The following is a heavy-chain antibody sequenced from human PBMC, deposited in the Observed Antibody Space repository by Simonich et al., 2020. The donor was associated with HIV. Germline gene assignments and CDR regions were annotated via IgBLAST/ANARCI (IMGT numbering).Heavy chain of an antibody. CDR1: GGSFSDFY. CDR2: INHGGST. V-gene: IGHV4-34*01. J-gene: IGHJ2*01. CDR3: ARYTPAYSRGHWYFDL. Sequence: QVQLQQWGAGLLKPSETLSLTCIVYGGSFSDFYWSWIRQPPGKGLEWIGDINHGGSTTYTPSLNSRVTISEYSSKNQFSLNLSSVTAADTAVYYCARYTPAYSRGHWYFDLWGRGTLVTVSS. D-gene: IGHD6-19*01.